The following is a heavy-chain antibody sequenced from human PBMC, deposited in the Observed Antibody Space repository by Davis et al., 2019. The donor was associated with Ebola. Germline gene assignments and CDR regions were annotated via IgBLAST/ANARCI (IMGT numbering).Heavy chain of an antibody. Sequence: SETLSLTCTVSGGSMSTYYWSWIRQPPGKGLEWIGYIYYSGSTNYNPSLKSRLTISIDTSKNQFSLNLNSVSAADTAVYYCASLDYGDLSHDYWGQGTLVTVSS. CDR1: GGSMSTYY. V-gene: IGHV4-59*01. CDR3: ASLDYGDLSHDY. CDR2: IYYSGST. J-gene: IGHJ4*02. D-gene: IGHD4-17*01.